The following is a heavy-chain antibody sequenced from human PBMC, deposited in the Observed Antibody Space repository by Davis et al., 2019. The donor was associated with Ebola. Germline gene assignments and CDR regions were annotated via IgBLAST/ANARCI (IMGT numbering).Heavy chain of an antibody. J-gene: IGHJ6*02. V-gene: IGHV4-59*01. Sequence: PSETLSPTCTVSGGSISSYYWSWIRQPPGKGLEWIGYIYYSGSTNYNPSLKSRVTISVDTSKNQFSLKLSSVTAADTAVYYCARDRSRSSWTLGYYYGMDVWGQGTTVTVSS. D-gene: IGHD6-13*01. CDR3: ARDRSRSSWTLGYYYGMDV. CDR2: IYYSGST. CDR1: GGSISSYY.